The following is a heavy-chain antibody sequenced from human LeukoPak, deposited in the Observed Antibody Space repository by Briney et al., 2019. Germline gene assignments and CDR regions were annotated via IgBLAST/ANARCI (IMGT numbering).Heavy chain of an antibody. CDR2: MNLNSGST. D-gene: IGHD1-26*01. J-gene: IGHJ6*03. CDR1: GYTFTGYY. Sequence: GASVKVSCKASGYTFTGYYMHWLRQAPGQGLGWMGWMNLNSGSTHYAQKFQGRVTMTRDTSISTAYMELSRLRSDDTAVYYCARDAPRYSGSYWEPYYYYMDVWGKGTTVTVSS. CDR3: ARDAPRYSGSYWEPYYYYMDV. V-gene: IGHV1-2*02.